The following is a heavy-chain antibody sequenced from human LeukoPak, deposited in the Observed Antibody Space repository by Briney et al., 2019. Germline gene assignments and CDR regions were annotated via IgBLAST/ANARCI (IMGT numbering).Heavy chain of an antibody. J-gene: IGHJ4*02. D-gene: IGHD2-8*01. CDR3: ARDPGVYFDY. CDR1: GFTFSSYA. Sequence: PGGSLRLSCAASGFTFSSYAMHWVRQAPGKGLEWVAVISYDGSNKYYADSVKGRFTISRDNSKNTLYLQMNSLRAEDTAVYYCARDPGVYFDYWGQGTLVTVSS. CDR2: ISYDGSNK. V-gene: IGHV3-30-3*01.